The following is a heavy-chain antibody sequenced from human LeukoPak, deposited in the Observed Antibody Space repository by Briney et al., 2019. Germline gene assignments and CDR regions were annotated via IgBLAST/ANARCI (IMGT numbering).Heavy chain of an antibody. CDR1: GGSITSHS. D-gene: IGHD2-15*01. CDR2: IFYSRHT. J-gene: IGHJ5*02. V-gene: IGHV4-59*11. CDR3: ARDTDRRSSPGSWFDP. Sequence: SETLSLTCTVSGGSITSHSWSWIRQPPGKGLEWIGYIFYSRHTNYNPSLRSRVTISVDTSKTQFSLRLTSVTAADTAVYYCARDTDRRSSPGSWFDPWGQGTLVTVSS.